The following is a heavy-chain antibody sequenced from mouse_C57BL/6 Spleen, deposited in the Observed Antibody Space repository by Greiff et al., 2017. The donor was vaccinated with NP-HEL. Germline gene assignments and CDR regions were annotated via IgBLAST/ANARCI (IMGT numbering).Heavy chain of an antibody. D-gene: IGHD2-4*01. CDR2: IDPSDSYT. Sequence: QVQLQQPRAELVRPGTSVKLSCKASGYTFTSYWMHWVKQRPGQGLEWIGVIDPSDSYTNYNQKFKGKATLTVDTSSSTAYMQLSSLTSEDSAVYYCARARDYDQNYFDYWGQGTTLTVSS. V-gene: IGHV1-59*01. J-gene: IGHJ2*01. CDR3: ARARDYDQNYFDY. CDR1: GYTFTSYW.